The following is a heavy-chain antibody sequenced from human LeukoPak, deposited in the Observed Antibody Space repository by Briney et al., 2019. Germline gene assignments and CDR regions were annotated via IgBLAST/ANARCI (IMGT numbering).Heavy chain of an antibody. V-gene: IGHV3-15*01. CDR2: SKSKSDGGTT. CDR3: TQGVAKAYS. Sequence: PGGSLRLSCAVSGFTLSTFSDAWMSWVRHAPGKGLEVVGRSKSKSDGGTTDYAAPVKGRFTMSRDDSENTVSLQMNSLKIEDTAVYYCTQGVAKAYSWGQGTLVTVSS. J-gene: IGHJ4*02. D-gene: IGHD5-12*01. CDR1: GFTLSTFSDAW.